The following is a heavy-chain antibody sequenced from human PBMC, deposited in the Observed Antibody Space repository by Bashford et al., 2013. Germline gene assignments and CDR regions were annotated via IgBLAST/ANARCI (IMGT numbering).Heavy chain of an antibody. V-gene: IGHV3-21*05. Sequence: VRQAPGKGLDWVAYIDMTSSYIYYAGSVKGRFTISRDNAKNSVYLRMNSLRPEDTATYYCVRVVRSSFGMDVWGQGTAVTVSS. D-gene: IGHD2-2*01. CDR3: VRVVRSSFGMDV. J-gene: IGHJ6*02. CDR2: IDMTSSYI.